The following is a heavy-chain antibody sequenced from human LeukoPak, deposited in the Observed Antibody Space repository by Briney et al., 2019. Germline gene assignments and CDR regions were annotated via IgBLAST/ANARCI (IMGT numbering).Heavy chain of an antibody. V-gene: IGHV1-69*04. J-gene: IGHJ5*02. CDR2: IIPTLGIA. CDR3: ASFGYGDYPGA. CDR1: GGTFSSYA. Sequence: GSSVKVSCKASGGTFSSYAISWVRQAPGQGLEWMGRIIPTLGIANYAQKFQGRVTITADKSTSTAYMELSSLRSEDTAVYYCASFGYGDYPGAWGQGTLVTVSS. D-gene: IGHD4-17*01.